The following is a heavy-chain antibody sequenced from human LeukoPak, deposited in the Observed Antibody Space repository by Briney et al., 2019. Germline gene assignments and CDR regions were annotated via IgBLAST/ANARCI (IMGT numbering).Heavy chain of an antibody. CDR3: ARRGVMVRGVIAFDI. V-gene: IGHV4-34*01. J-gene: IGHJ3*02. Sequence: PSETLSLTCAVYGGSFSGYYWSWIRQPPGKGLEWIGEINHSGSTNYNPSLKSRVTISVDTSKNQFSLKLSSVTAADTAVYYCARRGVMVRGVIAFDIWGQGTMVTVSS. CDR2: INHSGST. CDR1: GGSFSGYY. D-gene: IGHD3-10*01.